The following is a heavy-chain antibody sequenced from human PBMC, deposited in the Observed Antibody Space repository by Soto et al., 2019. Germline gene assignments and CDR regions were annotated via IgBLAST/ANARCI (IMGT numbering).Heavy chain of an antibody. D-gene: IGHD5-12*01. V-gene: IGHV3-23*01. Sequence: GGSLRLSCAASGFTFSSYAMSWVRQAPGKGLEWVSAISGSGGSTYYADSVKGRFTISRDNSKNTLYLQMNSLRAEGTAVYYCAKDRQWLPPCESDYWGQGTLVTVSS. CDR3: AKDRQWLPPCESDY. CDR2: ISGSGGST. CDR1: GFTFSSYA. J-gene: IGHJ4*02.